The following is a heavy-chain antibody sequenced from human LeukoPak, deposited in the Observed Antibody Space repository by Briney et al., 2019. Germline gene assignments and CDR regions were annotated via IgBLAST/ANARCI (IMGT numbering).Heavy chain of an antibody. CDR3: ASLDTYSSSLDY. J-gene: IGHJ4*02. V-gene: IGHV4-59*08. CDR1: GGSITSYY. CDR2: TYYSGST. Sequence: SETLSLTCTVSGGSITSYYWSWIRQPPGKGLEWIGYTYYSGSTNFNPSLKSRVTISVDTSKNQFSLKLSSVTAADMAVYYCASLDTYSSSLDYWGQGTLVTVSS. D-gene: IGHD6-13*01.